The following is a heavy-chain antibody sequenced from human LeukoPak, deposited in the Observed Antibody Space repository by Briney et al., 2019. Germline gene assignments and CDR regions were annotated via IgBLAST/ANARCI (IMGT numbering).Heavy chain of an antibody. CDR1: GGSISSYY. Sequence: SETLSLTCTVSGGSISSYYWSWIRQTPGKGLEWIGYIYYSGSTNFNPSLKSRVTISVDTSKNQFSLKLSSVTAADTAVYYCARMVLLWFREIPDAFDIWGQGTMVTVSS. D-gene: IGHD3-10*01. V-gene: IGHV4-59*12. CDR2: IYYSGST. CDR3: ARMVLLWFREIPDAFDI. J-gene: IGHJ3*02.